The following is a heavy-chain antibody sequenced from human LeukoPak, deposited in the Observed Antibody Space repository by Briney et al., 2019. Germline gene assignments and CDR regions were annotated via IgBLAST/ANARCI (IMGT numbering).Heavy chain of an antibody. CDR3: AKDRPDIVVVPAADPFDY. Sequence: GGSLRLSCAASGFTFSSYAMSWVRQAPGKGLEWVSAISGSGGSTYYADSVKGRFTISRDNSKNTLYLQMNSLRAEDTAVYYCAKDRPDIVVVPAADPFDYWGRGTLDTVSS. CDR1: GFTFSSYA. J-gene: IGHJ4*02. D-gene: IGHD2-2*01. CDR2: ISGSGGST. V-gene: IGHV3-23*01.